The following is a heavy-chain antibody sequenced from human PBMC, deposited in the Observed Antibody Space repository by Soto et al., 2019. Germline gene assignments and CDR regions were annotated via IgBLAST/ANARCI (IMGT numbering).Heavy chain of an antibody. J-gene: IGHJ6*02. Sequence: ASVKVSCKASGYSFTDYHIHWVRQARGQGLEWLGRINPKSGGTSTAQKFQGWVTMTTDTSISTASMELTRLTSDDTAIYYCARGDSKDCYNGVCSFLYHTDMDVWGQGTTVTVSS. CDR2: INPKSGGT. V-gene: IGHV1-2*04. CDR3: ARGDSKDCYNGVCSFLYHTDMDV. CDR1: GYSFTDYH. D-gene: IGHD2-8*01.